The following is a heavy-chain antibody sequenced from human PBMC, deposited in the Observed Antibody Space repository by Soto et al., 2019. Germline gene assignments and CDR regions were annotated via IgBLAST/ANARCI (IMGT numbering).Heavy chain of an antibody. D-gene: IGHD6-6*01. CDR1: GGFISSGGYS. CDR3: ASQFIAARREKYYYYYGMDV. J-gene: IGHJ6*02. CDR2: IYHSGST. Sequence: SETLSLTCAVSGGFISSGGYSWSWIRQPPGKGLEWIGYIYHSGSTYYNPSLKSRVTISVDRSKNQFSLKLSSVTAADTAVYYCASQFIAARREKYYYYYGMDVWGQGTTVTVS. V-gene: IGHV4-30-2*01.